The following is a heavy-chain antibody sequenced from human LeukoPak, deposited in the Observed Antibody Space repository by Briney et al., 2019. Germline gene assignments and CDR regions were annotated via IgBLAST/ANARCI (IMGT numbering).Heavy chain of an antibody. J-gene: IGHJ6*02. D-gene: IGHD5-18*01. CDR2: INHSGST. Sequence: SETLSLTCAVYGGSFSGYYWSWIRQPPGKGLEWIGEINHSGSTDYNPSRKSRVTISVDTSKNRFSLKLSSVTAADTAVYYRARIGARGYSYGYSLWDYYGMDVWGQPTTVTASS. CDR1: GGSFSGYY. CDR3: ARIGARGYSYGYSLWDYYGMDV. V-gene: IGHV4-34*01.